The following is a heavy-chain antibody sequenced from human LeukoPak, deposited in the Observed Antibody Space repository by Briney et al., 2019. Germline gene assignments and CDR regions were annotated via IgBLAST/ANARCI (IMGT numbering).Heavy chain of an antibody. V-gene: IGHV1-2*02. CDR3: ARAPPYYYDSSGPPFDI. CDR2: FNPNRGGT. CDR1: GGTFNSYA. Sequence: ASVKVSCKASGGTFNSYAISWVRQAPGQGLEWMGWFNPNRGGTNYAQKFQGRVTMTRDTSISTAYMELTRLRSDDTAVYYCARAPPYYYDSSGPPFDIWGQGTMVTVSS. J-gene: IGHJ3*02. D-gene: IGHD3-22*01.